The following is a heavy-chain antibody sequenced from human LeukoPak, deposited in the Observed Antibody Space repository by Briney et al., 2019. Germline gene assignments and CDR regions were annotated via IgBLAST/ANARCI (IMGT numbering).Heavy chain of an antibody. CDR3: AKDLIGMFDY. Sequence: GGSLRLSCAASGFTFSSYGMHWVRQAPGKGLEWVAFIRYDGSNKYYADSVKGRFTISRDNSKNTLYLQVNSLRAEDTAVYYCAKDLIGMFDYWGQGTLVTVSS. CDR1: GFTFSSYG. J-gene: IGHJ4*02. V-gene: IGHV3-30*02. CDR2: IRYDGSNK.